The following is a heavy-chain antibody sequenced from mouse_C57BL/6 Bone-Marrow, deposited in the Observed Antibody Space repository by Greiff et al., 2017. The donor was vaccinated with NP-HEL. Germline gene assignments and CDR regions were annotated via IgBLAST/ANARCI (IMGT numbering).Heavy chain of an antibody. CDR3: ARRGAYFDY. CDR1: GYTFTSYW. J-gene: IGHJ2*01. CDR2: IDPSDSYT. V-gene: IGHV1-69*01. Sequence: QVQLKQSGAELVMPGASVKLSCKASGYTFTSYWMHWVKQRPGQGLEWIGEIDPSDSYTNYNQKFKGKSTLTVDKSSSTAYMQLSSLTSEDSAVYYCARRGAYFDYWGQGTTLTVSS.